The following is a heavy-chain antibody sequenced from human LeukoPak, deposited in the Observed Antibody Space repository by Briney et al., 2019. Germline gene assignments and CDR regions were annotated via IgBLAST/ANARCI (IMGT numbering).Heavy chain of an antibody. CDR3: ARVSGYRGRAYYFDY. Sequence: SETLSLTCTVSGGSISSYYWSWIRQPPGKGLEWIGYIYYSGSTNYNPSLKSRVTISVDTSKNQFSLKLSSVTAADTAVYYCARVSGYRGRAYYFDYWGQGTLVTVSS. J-gene: IGHJ4*02. D-gene: IGHD5-18*01. CDR1: GGSISSYY. CDR2: IYYSGST. V-gene: IGHV4-59*01.